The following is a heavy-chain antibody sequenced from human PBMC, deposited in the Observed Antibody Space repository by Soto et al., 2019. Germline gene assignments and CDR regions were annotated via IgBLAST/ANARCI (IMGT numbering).Heavy chain of an antibody. Sequence: QVQLVESGGGLVKPGGSLRLSCVASGFTFSDYYMAWIRQAPGVGLEYISYISISGSSVYYADSVKGRFTISRDNARNSMYLQMNSLSAEDTAMYYCARVLYGSGTNWFDPWGQGALVTVSS. CDR2: ISISGSSV. J-gene: IGHJ5*02. CDR3: ARVLYGSGTNWFDP. CDR1: GFTFSDYY. D-gene: IGHD3-10*01. V-gene: IGHV3-11*01.